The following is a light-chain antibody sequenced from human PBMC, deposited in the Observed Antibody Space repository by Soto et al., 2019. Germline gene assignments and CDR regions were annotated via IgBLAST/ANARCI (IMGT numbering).Light chain of an antibody. CDR1: SSDVGGYNY. Sequence: QSALTQPRSVSVSPGQAVTSSCTGTSSDVGGYNYVSWYQQHPGKAPKLIIHDVNKRPSGVPDRFSGSNSGNTASLTISGLLSEDEADYYCCSSAGSYTRVFGAGTKLTFL. J-gene: IGLJ1*01. CDR3: CSSAGSYTRV. V-gene: IGLV2-11*01. CDR2: DVN.